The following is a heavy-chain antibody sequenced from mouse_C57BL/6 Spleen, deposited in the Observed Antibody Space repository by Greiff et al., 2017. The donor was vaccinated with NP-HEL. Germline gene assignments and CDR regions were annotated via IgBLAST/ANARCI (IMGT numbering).Heavy chain of an antibody. D-gene: IGHD1-1*01. CDR1: GYTFTNYW. Sequence: QVQLKESGAELVRPGTSVKMSCKASGYTFTNYWIGWAKQRPGHGLEWIGDIYPGGGYTNYNEKFKGKATLTADKSSSTAYMQFSSLTAENSAIYYCARRGGSNYWYFDYGGQGTTLTVSS. V-gene: IGHV1-63*01. J-gene: IGHJ2*01. CDR2: IYPGGGYT. CDR3: ARRGGSNYWYFDY.